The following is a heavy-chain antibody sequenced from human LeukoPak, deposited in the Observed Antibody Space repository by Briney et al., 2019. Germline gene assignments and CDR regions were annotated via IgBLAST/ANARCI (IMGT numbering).Heavy chain of an antibody. V-gene: IGHV3-30-3*01. Sequence: GGSLRLSCAASGFTFSTYFMHWVRQAPGKGLEWVAVIASDGSHTFYVESVKGRFTISRDNSKNTQYLQMNSLRAEDTAVYFCASERQVPIVHSGAFDIWGQGTMVTVSS. CDR1: GFTFSTYF. J-gene: IGHJ3*02. D-gene: IGHD2-15*01. CDR2: IASDGSHT. CDR3: ASERQVPIVHSGAFDI.